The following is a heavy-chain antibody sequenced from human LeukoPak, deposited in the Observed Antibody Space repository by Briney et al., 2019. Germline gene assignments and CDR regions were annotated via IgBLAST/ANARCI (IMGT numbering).Heavy chain of an antibody. CDR2: ISTDGGGT. CDR3: ARYSSTSSYDY. D-gene: IGHD2-2*01. Sequence: GGSLRLSCAASGFTFNNYAMHWVRQAPGKGLEYVSAISTDGGGTYYANSVKGRFTISRDNSKNTLYLQMASLRPEDMAFYYCARYSSTSSYDYWGQGTLVTVSS. J-gene: IGHJ4*02. CDR1: GFTFNNYA. V-gene: IGHV3-64*01.